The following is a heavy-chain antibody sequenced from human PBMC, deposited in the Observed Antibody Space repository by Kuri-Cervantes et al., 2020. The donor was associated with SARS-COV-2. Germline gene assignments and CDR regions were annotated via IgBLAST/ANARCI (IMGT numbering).Heavy chain of an antibody. V-gene: IGHV3-74*01. CDR2: INSDGSST. J-gene: IGHJ6*02. Sequence: GESLKISCAASGFSFSSYWMYWVRQAPGKGLVWVSRINSDGSSTSNADSVKGRFTISRDNGKNTLYLQMNSLRAEDTAVYYCARVDSGYDNVLNYYYYYYGMDVWGQGTTVTVSS. D-gene: IGHD5-12*01. CDR1: GFSFSSYW. CDR3: ARVDSGYDNVLNYYYYYYGMDV.